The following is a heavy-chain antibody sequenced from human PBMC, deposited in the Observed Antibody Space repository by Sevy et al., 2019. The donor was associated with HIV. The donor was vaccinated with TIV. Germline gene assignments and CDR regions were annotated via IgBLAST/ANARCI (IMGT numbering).Heavy chain of an antibody. CDR2: IYPGDSDT. Sequence: GESLKISCKGSGYSFTSYWIGWVRQMPGKGLEWMGIIYPGDSDTRYSPSFQGQVTISADKSISTAYLQWSSLKASDTAMYYCARKYYDILTGYYRFAPWGQGTLVTVSS. V-gene: IGHV5-51*01. D-gene: IGHD3-9*01. CDR3: ARKYYDILTGYYRFAP. J-gene: IGHJ5*02. CDR1: GYSFTSYW.